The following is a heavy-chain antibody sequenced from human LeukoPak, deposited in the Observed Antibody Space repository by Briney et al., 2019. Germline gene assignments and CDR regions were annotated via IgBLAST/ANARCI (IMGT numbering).Heavy chain of an antibody. V-gene: IGHV3-23*01. D-gene: IGHD2-2*01. Sequence: PGGSLRLSCTASGFTFSAYAMMWVRQAPGKGPEWVSAIRGGGGSAFYADSVKGRFTISRDNSKYTLFLQMNSLRAEDTAVYYCAKPGVPAAYYFDYWGQGTLVTVSS. CDR2: IRGGGGSA. CDR1: GFTFSAYA. CDR3: AKPGVPAAYYFDY. J-gene: IGHJ4*02.